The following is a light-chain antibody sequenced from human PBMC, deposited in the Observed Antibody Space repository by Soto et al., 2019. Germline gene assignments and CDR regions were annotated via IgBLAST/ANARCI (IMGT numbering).Light chain of an antibody. V-gene: IGKV1-27*01. CDR1: QGISNY. Sequence: EIQMTQSPSSLSASVGDRVTITCRASQGISNYLAWYQQKPGEIPKLLIYTASTLQSGVPSRFSGSGSGTDFTLTINNLQPEDVATYYYQQYDSAPRTFGHGTNVELK. J-gene: IGKJ1*01. CDR2: TAS. CDR3: QQYDSAPRT.